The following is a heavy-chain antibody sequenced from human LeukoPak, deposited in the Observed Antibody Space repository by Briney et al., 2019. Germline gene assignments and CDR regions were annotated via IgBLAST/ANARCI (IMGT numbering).Heavy chain of an antibody. CDR1: GFTFSSYA. CDR3: AKGDSRGSGSYYDDY. CDR2: VSGSGVNT. D-gene: IGHD3-10*01. Sequence: GGSLRLSCAASGFTFSSYAMTWVRQAPGKGLEWVSAVSGSGVNTYYADSVKGRFTISRDNSKDTLYLQMNSLRAEDTAVYYCAKGDSRGSGSYYDDYWGQGTLDTVSS. V-gene: IGHV3-23*01. J-gene: IGHJ4*02.